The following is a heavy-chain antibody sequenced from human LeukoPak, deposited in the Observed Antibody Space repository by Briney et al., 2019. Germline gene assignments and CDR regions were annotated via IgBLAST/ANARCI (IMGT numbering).Heavy chain of an antibody. CDR2: ISGSGDGT. V-gene: IGHV3-23*01. CDR1: GFTFDNYA. D-gene: IGHD1-26*01. Sequence: PGGSLRLSCTASGFTFDNYAMIWVRQAPGKGLEWVSVISGSGDGTYSADSVRGRFTISRDNSKDTLYLQMNSLRAEDTAVYYCAKDPSGSQNYYFDYWGQGTLVTVSS. CDR3: AKDPSGSQNYYFDY. J-gene: IGHJ4*02.